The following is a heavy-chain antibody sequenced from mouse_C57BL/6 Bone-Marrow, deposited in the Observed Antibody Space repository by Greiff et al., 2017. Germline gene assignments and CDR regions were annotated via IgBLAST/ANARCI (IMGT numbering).Heavy chain of an antibody. J-gene: IGHJ4*01. Sequence: QLKESGPGLVKPSQSLFLTCSITGFPITSGYYWIWIRQSPGKPLEWMGYITHSGETFYNPSLQSPISITRETSKNQFFLQLNSVTTEDTAMYYCAGDRSTVARYAMDYWGQGTSVTVSS. D-gene: IGHD1-1*01. CDR3: AGDRSTVARYAMDY. CDR2: ITHSGET. CDR1: GFPITSGYY. V-gene: IGHV12-3*01.